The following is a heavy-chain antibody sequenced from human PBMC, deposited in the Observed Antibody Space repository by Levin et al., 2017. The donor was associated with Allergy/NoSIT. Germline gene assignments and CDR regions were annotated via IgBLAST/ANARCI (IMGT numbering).Heavy chain of an antibody. CDR1: GFTFSSYA. V-gene: IGHV3-23*01. J-gene: IGHJ4*02. CDR3: AKDLEYSSGWYVRGDFDY. Sequence: GGSLRLSCAASGFTFSSYAMSWVRQAPGKGLEWVSAISGSGGSTYYADSVKGRFTISRDNSKNTLYLQMNSLRAEDTAVYYCAKDLEYSSGWYVRGDFDYWGQGTLVTVSS. D-gene: IGHD6-19*01. CDR2: ISGSGGST.